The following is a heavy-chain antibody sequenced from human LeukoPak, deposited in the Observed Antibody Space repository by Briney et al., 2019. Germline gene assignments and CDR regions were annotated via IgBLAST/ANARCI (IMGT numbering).Heavy chain of an antibody. CDR1: GFTFSNYW. D-gene: IGHD3-10*01. J-gene: IGHJ4*02. CDR3: VKDGALRPRNYYATLYYFDY. V-gene: IGHV3-7*03. CDR2: IKQDGSEK. Sequence: GGSLRLSCAASGFTFSNYWMSWVRQAPGKGLEWVANIKQDGSEKYYVDSVKGRFTISIDNAKNSMYLQMNRLRPEATALYYCVKDGALRPRNYYATLYYFDYWGQGTLVTVSS.